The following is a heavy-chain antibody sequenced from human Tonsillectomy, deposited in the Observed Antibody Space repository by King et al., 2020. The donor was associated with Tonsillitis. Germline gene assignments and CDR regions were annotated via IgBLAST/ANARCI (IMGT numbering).Heavy chain of an antibody. CDR2: IYYSGST. D-gene: IGHD5-12*01. J-gene: IGHJ6*02. CDR1: GGSISSGGYS. V-gene: IGHV4-30-4*07. CDR3: ARQLVATIDVVYYYYGMDV. Sequence: LQLQESGPGLVKPSQTLSLTCAVSGGSISSGGYSWSWIRQPPGKGLEWIGYIYYSGSTYYNPSLKSRVTIAVDTSKNQFSLKLSSVTAADTAVYYWARQLVATIDVVYYYYGMDVWGQGTTVTVSS.